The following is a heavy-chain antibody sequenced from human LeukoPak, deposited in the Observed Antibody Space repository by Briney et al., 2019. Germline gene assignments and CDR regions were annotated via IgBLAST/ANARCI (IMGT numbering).Heavy chain of an antibody. J-gene: IGHJ4*02. V-gene: IGHV4-39*07. CDR3: AREGASGSYFDY. CDR1: GGSISSSSYY. D-gene: IGHD1-26*01. CDR2: IYYSGST. Sequence: SETLSLTCTVSGGSISSSSYYWGWIRQPPGKGLEWIGSIYYSGSTYYNPSLKSRVTISVDTSKNQFSLKLSSVTAADTAVYYCAREGASGSYFDYWGQGTLVTVSS.